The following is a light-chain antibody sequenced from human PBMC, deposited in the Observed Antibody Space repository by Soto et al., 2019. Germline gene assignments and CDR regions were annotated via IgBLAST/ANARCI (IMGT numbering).Light chain of an antibody. V-gene: IGLV2-14*03. CDR3: SSYTSSSIYIL. CDR1: SSDVGGYNY. CDR2: DVS. J-gene: IGLJ2*01. Sequence: QSALTQPASVSGSPGQSITISCTGTSSDVGGYNYVSWYQQHPGKAPKLMIYDVSNRPSGVSNRFSGSKSDNTASLTISGLQAEDEADYYCSSYTSSSIYILFGGGTKLTVL.